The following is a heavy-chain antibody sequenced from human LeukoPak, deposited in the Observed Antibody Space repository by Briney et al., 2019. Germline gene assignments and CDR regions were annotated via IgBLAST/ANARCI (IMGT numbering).Heavy chain of an antibody. CDR2: ISGRGNYI. Sequence: GGSLRLSCAASIFIFSSHNMKWLRQARGGGLEWVSSISGRGNYIFYADSVKGRFTIYRDSAKNSLSLQINSLRAEDTAVYYCAKDQGVDYYDSSGYYLDYWGQGTLVTVSS. D-gene: IGHD3-22*01. CDR1: IFIFSSHN. J-gene: IGHJ4*02. V-gene: IGHV3-21*01. CDR3: AKDQGVDYYDSSGYYLDY.